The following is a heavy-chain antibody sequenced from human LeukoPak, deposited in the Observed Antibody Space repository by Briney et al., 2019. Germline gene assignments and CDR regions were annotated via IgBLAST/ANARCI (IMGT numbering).Heavy chain of an antibody. Sequence: GRSLRLSCAASGFTFDDYAMHWVRQAPGKGLEWVSGISWNSGSIGYADSVKGRFTISRDNAKNSLYLQMNSLRAEDTAVYYCARDRAQHGYFDYWGQGTLVTVSS. CDR2: ISWNSGSI. CDR1: GFTFDDYA. CDR3: ARDRAQHGYFDY. J-gene: IGHJ4*02. D-gene: IGHD6-13*01. V-gene: IGHV3-9*01.